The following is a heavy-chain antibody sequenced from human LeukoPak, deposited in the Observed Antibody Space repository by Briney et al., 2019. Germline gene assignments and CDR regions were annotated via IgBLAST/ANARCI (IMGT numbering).Heavy chain of an antibody. J-gene: IGHJ4*02. V-gene: IGHV1-18*01. CDR1: GYTFTSYG. Sequence: ASVKVSCKASGYTFTSYGISWVRQAPGQGLEWMGWISAYNGNTNYAQKLQGRVTMTTDTSTSTAYMELSSLRSEDTAVYYCARGVKWQWLVRGGYYFDYWGQGTLVTVSS. CDR2: ISAYNGNT. CDR3: ARGVKWQWLVRGGYYFDY. D-gene: IGHD6-19*01.